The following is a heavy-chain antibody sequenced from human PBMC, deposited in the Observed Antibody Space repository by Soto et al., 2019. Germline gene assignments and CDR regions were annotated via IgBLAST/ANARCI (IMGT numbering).Heavy chain of an antibody. CDR1: GGSISSGGYS. CDR2: IYHSGST. Sequence: PSETLSLTCAVSGGSISSGGYSWSWIRQPPGKGLEWIGYIYHSGSTYYNPSLKSRVTISVDRSKNQFSLKLSSVTAADTAVYYCARAFDCSGGSCSPSFDYWGQGTLVTVSS. J-gene: IGHJ4*02. D-gene: IGHD2-15*01. CDR3: ARAFDCSGGSCSPSFDY. V-gene: IGHV4-30-2*01.